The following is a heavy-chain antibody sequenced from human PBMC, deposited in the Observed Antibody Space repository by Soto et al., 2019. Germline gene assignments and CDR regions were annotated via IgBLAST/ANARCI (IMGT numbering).Heavy chain of an antibody. Sequence: SETLSLTCTVSGGSISSGGYYWSWIRQHPGKGLEWIGYIYYSGSTYYNPSLKSRVTISVDTSKNQFSLKLSSVTAADTAVYFCARDSRRSSSWYPDAFDIWGQGTMVTVSS. CDR3: ARDSRRSSSWYPDAFDI. D-gene: IGHD6-13*01. CDR2: IYYSGST. J-gene: IGHJ3*02. V-gene: IGHV4-31*03. CDR1: GGSISSGGYY.